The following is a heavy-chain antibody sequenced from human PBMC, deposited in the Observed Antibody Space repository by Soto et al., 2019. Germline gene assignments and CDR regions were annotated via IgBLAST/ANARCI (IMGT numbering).Heavy chain of an antibody. CDR1: GYTFTSYY. Sequence: ASVKVSCKASGYTFTSYYMHWVRQAPGQGLEWMGIINPSGGSTSYAQKFQGRVTMTRDTSASTVYMELSSLRSEDTAVYYCARDSSGWYGGYWGQGTLVTVSS. V-gene: IGHV1-46*01. CDR3: ARDSSGWYGGY. D-gene: IGHD6-19*01. J-gene: IGHJ4*02. CDR2: INPSGGST.